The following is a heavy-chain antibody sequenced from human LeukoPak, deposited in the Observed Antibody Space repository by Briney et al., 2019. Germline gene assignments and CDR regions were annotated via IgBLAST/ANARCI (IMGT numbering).Heavy chain of an antibody. CDR1: GFTFSSYA. D-gene: IGHD6-13*01. V-gene: IGHV3-48*03. Sequence: PGGSLRLSCAGSGFTFSSYAMSWVRQAPGKGLEWVSYISSSGSTIYYADSVKGRFTISRDNAKNSLYLQMNSLRAEDTAVYYCARDPRSSSWYYWGQGTLVTVSS. J-gene: IGHJ4*02. CDR2: ISSSGSTI. CDR3: ARDPRSSSWYY.